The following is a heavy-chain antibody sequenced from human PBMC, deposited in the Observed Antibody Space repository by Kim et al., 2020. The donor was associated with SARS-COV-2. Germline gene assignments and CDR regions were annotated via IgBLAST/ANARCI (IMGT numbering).Heavy chain of an antibody. V-gene: IGHV7-4-1*02. CDR1: GYTFTSYA. J-gene: IGHJ5*02. CDR3: ARGRYSGYDYWFDP. CDR2: INTNTGNP. Sequence: ASVKVSCKASGYTFTSYAMNWVRQAPGQGLEWMGWINTNTGNPTYAQGFTGRFVFSLDTSVSTAYLQISSLKAEDTAVYYCARGRYSGYDYWFDPWGQGTLVTVSS. D-gene: IGHD5-12*01.